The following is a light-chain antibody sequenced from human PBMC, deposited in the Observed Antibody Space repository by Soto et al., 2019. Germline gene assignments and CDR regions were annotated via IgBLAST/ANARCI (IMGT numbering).Light chain of an antibody. CDR3: SSFTSSDTDV. CDR2: EVS. V-gene: IGLV2-14*03. CDR1: SSDVGFSKY. Sequence: QSVLTQPASVSGSPGPSITISCTGTSSDVGFSKYVFWFQQHPGKAPKLIISEVSNRPSGVSDRFSGSRSANTASLTISGLQAEDEADYYCSSFTSSDTDVFGTGTKLTVL. J-gene: IGLJ1*01.